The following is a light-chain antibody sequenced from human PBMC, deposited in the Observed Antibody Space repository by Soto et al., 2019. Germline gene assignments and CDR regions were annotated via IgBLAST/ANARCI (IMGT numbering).Light chain of an antibody. J-gene: IGKJ1*01. CDR3: QQYNSYSKT. CDR2: AAS. Sequence: DIQMTQSPSTLSASVGDRVTITCRASQSISYWLAWYQQKPGNAPKLLIYAASSLESGVPSRFSGSGSGTEFTPTISSLQPDDSASYYCQQYNSYSKTFGQGTKVDIK. V-gene: IGKV1-5*01. CDR1: QSISYW.